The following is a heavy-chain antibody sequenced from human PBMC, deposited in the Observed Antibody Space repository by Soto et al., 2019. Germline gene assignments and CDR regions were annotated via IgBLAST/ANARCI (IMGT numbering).Heavy chain of an antibody. J-gene: IGHJ6*02. D-gene: IGHD6-13*01. Sequence: PSETLSLTCTFSGCSISNRNYYWSWIRQHPGKGLEWIGYIYHTGSAYYNPSLKSRLNISVDTSTNQFSLKLASVTAADTAVYYCARHDSSSWYNYYYYGMDVWGQGTTVTVSS. CDR3: ARHDSSSWYNYYYYGMDV. V-gene: IGHV4-31*03. CDR2: IYHTGSA. CDR1: GCSISNRNYY.